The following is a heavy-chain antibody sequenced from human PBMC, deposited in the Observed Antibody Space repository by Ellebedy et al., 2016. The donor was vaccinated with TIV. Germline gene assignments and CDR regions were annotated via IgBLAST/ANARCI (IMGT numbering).Heavy chain of an antibody. J-gene: IGHJ4*02. V-gene: IGHV1-3*01. CDR3: ARGSSGYSLDY. D-gene: IGHD3-22*01. Sequence: ASVKVSCKTSGFTFTDYYMHWVRQAPGQRLEWMGWINPANGDTNSSPKFQGRVTITRDTSASTAYMELSSLTPEDMAVYYCARGSSGYSLDYWGQGTLVTVSS. CDR1: GFTFTDYY. CDR2: INPANGDT.